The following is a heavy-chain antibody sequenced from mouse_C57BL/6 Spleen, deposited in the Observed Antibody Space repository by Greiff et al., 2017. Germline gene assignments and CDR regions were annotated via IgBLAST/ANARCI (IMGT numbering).Heavy chain of an antibody. V-gene: IGHV5-17*01. Sequence: DVKLVESGGGLGKPGGSLKLSCAASGFTFSDYGMHWVRQAPEKGLEWVAYISSGSSTIYYADTVKGRFTISRDNAKNTLFLQMTSLRSEDTAMYYCARPPYYGSSSPWFAYWGQGTLVTVSA. CDR2: ISSGSSTI. CDR1: GFTFSDYG. CDR3: ARPPYYGSSSPWFAY. D-gene: IGHD1-1*01. J-gene: IGHJ3*01.